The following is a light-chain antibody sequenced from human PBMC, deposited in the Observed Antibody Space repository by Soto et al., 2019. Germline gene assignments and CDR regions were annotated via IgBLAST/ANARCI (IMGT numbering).Light chain of an antibody. Sequence: DIQMTQSPSSLSASVGDRVTITCRASQSIDNYLNWYRQQPGKAPELLIYAASHLQRGVPSRFRGSGSGTSFTLTIISLQPEDFASYYCQQSYNGFSWTFGQGTKVELK. CDR2: AAS. J-gene: IGKJ1*01. CDR1: QSIDNY. V-gene: IGKV1-39*01. CDR3: QQSYNGFSWT.